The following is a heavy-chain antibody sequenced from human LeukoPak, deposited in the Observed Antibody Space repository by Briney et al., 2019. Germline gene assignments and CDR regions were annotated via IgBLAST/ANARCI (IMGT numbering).Heavy chain of an antibody. J-gene: IGHJ4*02. CDR3: ARDFYGDYAEGY. CDR2: IKQDGSEK. CDR1: GFTFISYW. Sequence: PGGSLRLSCAASGFTFISYWLSWFRQAPGKGLEGVPNIKQDGSEKYYVDSVKGRFTTSRDNAKNSLYLQMNSLRAEDTAVYYCARDFYGDYAEGYWGQGTLVTVSS. D-gene: IGHD4-17*01. V-gene: IGHV3-7*01.